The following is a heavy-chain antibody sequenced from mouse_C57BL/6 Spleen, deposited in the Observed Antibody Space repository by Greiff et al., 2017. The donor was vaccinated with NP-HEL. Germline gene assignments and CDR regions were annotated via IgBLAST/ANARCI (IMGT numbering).Heavy chain of an antibody. Sequence: VQLQESGAELLKPGASVKLSCKASGYTFTSYWMHWVKQRPGQGLEWIGMIHPNSGSTNYNEKFKSKATLTVDKSSSTAYMQLSSLTSEDSAVYYCARRGYYGRDAMDYWGQGTSVTVSS. V-gene: IGHV1-64*01. D-gene: IGHD1-1*01. CDR1: GYTFTSYW. J-gene: IGHJ4*01. CDR2: IHPNSGST. CDR3: ARRGYYGRDAMDY.